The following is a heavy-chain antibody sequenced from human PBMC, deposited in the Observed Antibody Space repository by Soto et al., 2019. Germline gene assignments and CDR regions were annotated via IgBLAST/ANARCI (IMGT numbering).Heavy chain of an antibody. CDR1: GGTFSSYT. CDR2: IIPILGIA. Sequence: SVKVSCKASGGTFSSYTISWVRQAPGQGLEWMGRIIPILGIANYAQKFQGRVTITADKSTSTAYMELSSLRSEDTAVYYCARDYDILTGSDYYYYMDVWGKGTTVTVSS. V-gene: IGHV1-69*04. CDR3: ARDYDILTGSDYYYYMDV. J-gene: IGHJ6*03. D-gene: IGHD3-9*01.